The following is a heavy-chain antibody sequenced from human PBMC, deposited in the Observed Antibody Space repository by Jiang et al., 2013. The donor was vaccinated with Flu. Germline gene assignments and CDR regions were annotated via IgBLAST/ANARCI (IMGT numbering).Heavy chain of an antibody. CDR1: GFTFSSYA. CDR3: VRGTSDWPGVDY. Sequence: VQLVESGGGLVQPGGSLRLSCAASGFTFSSYAMSWVRQAPGKGLEWVSAISGSGGSTYYADSVKGRFTISRDNSKNTLYLQMNSLRAEDTAVYYCVRGTSDWPGVDYWGQGDPGYRLL. CDR2: ISGSGGST. J-gene: IGHJ4*02. D-gene: IGHD2-21*02. V-gene: IGHV3-23*04.